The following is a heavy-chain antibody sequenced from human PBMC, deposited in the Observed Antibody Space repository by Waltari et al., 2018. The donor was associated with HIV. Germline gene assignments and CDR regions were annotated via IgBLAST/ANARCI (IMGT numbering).Heavy chain of an antibody. V-gene: IGHV4-38-2*01. D-gene: IGHD3-16*01. CDR1: GSSISSGYY. Sequence: QVQLQESGPGLVKPSETLSLTCAVSGSSISSGYYWGWIRQPPGKGLGWIGSIYHSGSTYYNPSLKSRVTIAVDTSKNQFSLKLSSVTAADTAVYYCARGGTLRNYYYGMDVWGQGTTVTVSS. CDR3: ARGGTLRNYYYGMDV. CDR2: IYHSGST. J-gene: IGHJ6*02.